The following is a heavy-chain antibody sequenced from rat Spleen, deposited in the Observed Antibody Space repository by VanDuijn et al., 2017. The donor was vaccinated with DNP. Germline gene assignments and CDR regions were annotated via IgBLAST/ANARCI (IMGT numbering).Heavy chain of an antibody. Sequence: EVQLQESGPGLVKPSQSLSLTCSVTGYSITSSYRWNWIRKFPGNKMAWIGHISYSGRTTYNPSLKSRISISRDTSKNQFFLQLNSVSNDDTATYYCARNYGYNFLDAMDVWGQGISVIVSS. J-gene: IGHJ4*01. V-gene: IGHV3-1*01. D-gene: IGHD1-9*01. CDR2: ISYSGRT. CDR1: GYSITSSY. CDR3: ARNYGYNFLDAMDV.